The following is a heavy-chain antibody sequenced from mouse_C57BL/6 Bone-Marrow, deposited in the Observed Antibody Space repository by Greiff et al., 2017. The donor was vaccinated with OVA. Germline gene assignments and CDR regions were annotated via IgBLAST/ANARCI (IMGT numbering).Heavy chain of an antibody. CDR2: IYPRSGNT. CDR3: AWLDGYYFDY. V-gene: IGHV1-81*01. CDR1: GYTFTSYG. J-gene: IGHJ2*01. Sequence: VPLQQSGAELARPGASVKLSCKASGYTFTSYGISWVKQRTGQGLEWIGEIYPRSGNTYYNEKFKGKATLTADKSSSTAYMELRSLTSEDSAVDFCAWLDGYYFDYWGQGTTLTVSS. D-gene: IGHD2-3*01.